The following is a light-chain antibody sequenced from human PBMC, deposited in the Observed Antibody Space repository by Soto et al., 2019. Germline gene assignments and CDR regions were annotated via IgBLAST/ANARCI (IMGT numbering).Light chain of an antibody. CDR1: QGIRND. CDR2: DAC. Sequence: TQSPSSLSAAVVDRASFTFGASQGIRNDLAWYQHKPGKAPKLLIYDACSLESGVPSRFSGSRSGTEFTITISSLQPDDIATYYCQQYDTYWTFGQGTKVDIK. CDR3: QQYDTYWT. J-gene: IGKJ1*01. V-gene: IGKV1-13*02.